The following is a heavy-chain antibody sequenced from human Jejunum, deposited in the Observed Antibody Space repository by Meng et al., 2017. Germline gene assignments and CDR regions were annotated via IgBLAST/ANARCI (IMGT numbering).Heavy chain of an antibody. CDR1: GDSVRSDNYY. V-gene: IGHV4-61*03. CDR2: VYYSGHT. D-gene: IGHD1-26*01. CDR3: ARTPLYSGSYYFDP. Sequence: QVQLQGSGPGMVRPAETLSLTCTVSGDSVRSDNYYWSWIRQPPGKGLEWIGYVYYSGHTDCNPSLKSRLSISIDTSKNHFSLKLSSVTAADTAVYYCARTPLYSGSYYFDPWGQGALVTVSS. J-gene: IGHJ4*02.